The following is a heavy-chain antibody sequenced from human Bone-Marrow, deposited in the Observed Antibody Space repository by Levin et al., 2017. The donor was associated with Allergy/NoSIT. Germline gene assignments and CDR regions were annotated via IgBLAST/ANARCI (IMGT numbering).Heavy chain of an antibody. V-gene: IGHV3-13*01. D-gene: IGHD3-10*01. CDR1: GFTFSTSD. Sequence: HPGGSLRLSCAASGFTFSTSDMHWVRQAAGKGLEWVSAIGTGGDTYYPVSVKGRFTISRENAQNSLYLQMSSVRAEDTAVYYCAREGRSWGSDSYDWYFDLWGRGTLVTVSS. CDR2: IGTGGDT. CDR3: AREGRSWGSDSYDWYFDL. J-gene: IGHJ2*01.